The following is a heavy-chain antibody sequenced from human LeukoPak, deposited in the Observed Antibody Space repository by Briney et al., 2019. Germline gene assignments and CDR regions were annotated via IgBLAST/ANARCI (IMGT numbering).Heavy chain of an antibody. CDR2: INNDGSST. D-gene: IGHD3-22*01. CDR1: GFTFSTYW. Sequence: GGSLRLSCAASGFTFSTYWMHWVRQAPGKGLVWVSHINNDGSSTNYADSVKGRFTVSRDNAKNTLHLQMNSLRAEDTAVYYCVRDDSGVPTLFDVWGQGTMVTVSS. CDR3: VRDDSGVPTLFDV. V-gene: IGHV3-74*01. J-gene: IGHJ3*01.